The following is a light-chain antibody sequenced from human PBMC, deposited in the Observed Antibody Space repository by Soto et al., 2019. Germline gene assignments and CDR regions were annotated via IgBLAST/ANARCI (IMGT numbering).Light chain of an antibody. CDR2: AAS. V-gene: IGKV1-9*01. CDR1: QTISRY. J-gene: IGKJ4*01. CDR3: QQLNTYPVT. Sequence: IQLTQSPPALAASVGGSGTITCRASQTISRYLSWYQQKSGRAPKLLISAASTLQSGVPARFSGSGSGTDFTLSITNLQPEDFATYYCQQLNTYPVTFGGGTKVDIK.